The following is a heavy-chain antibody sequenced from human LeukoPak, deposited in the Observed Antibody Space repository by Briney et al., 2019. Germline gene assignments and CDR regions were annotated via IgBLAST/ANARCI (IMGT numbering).Heavy chain of an antibody. CDR3: ASQQQLVLLDWFDP. Sequence: SETLSLTCIVSGYSISSGYYWGWIRQPPGKGLEWIGSIYHSGSTDHNPSLKSRVTISVDTSKNQFSLKLRSVTAADTAVYFCASQQQLVLLDWFDPWGQGTLVTVSS. J-gene: IGHJ5*02. D-gene: IGHD1-1*01. CDR1: GYSISSGYY. V-gene: IGHV4-38-2*02. CDR2: IYHSGST.